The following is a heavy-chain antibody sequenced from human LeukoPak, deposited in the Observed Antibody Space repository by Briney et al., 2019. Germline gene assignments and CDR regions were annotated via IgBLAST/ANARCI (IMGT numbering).Heavy chain of an antibody. CDR1: GGSISSSSYY. V-gene: IGHV4-39*01. Sequence: SETLSLTCTVSGGSISSSSYYWGWIRQPPGKGLEWIGSIYYSGSTYYNPSLKSRVTISVDTSKNQFSLKLSSVTAADTAVYYCARHFHELLYGSDNWVDPWGQGTLVTVSS. J-gene: IGHJ5*02. D-gene: IGHD1-26*01. CDR2: IYYSGST. CDR3: ARHFHELLYGSDNWVDP.